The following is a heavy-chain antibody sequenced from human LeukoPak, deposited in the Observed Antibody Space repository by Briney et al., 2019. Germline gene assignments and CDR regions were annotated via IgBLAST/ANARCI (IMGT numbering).Heavy chain of an antibody. CDR1: GASISGHY. CDR2: IYWTGRT. V-gene: IGHV4-59*11. D-gene: IGHD5-12*01. J-gene: IGHJ4*02. CDR3: ARDDIVATPYYFDY. Sequence: PSETLSLTCTVSGASISGHYCSWIRQPPGNGLKWIGNIYWTGRTNYNPSLKSRLTISVDTSRNQCSLKLSSVTAADTAVYYCARDDIVATPYYFDYWGQGTLVTVSS.